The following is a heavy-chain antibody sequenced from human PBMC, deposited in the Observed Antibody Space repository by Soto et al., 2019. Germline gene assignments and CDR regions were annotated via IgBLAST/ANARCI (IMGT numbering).Heavy chain of an antibody. CDR2: IYFRGNS. CDR1: GDSITSSPYY. J-gene: IGHJ4*02. Sequence: QVQLQESGPGLVKPSQTLSVTYTVSGDSITSSPYYWSWVRQLPGRGLEWIGYIYFRGNSYYNPSLNSRVTISLDRSKKQFSLELNSVTAADTAVYYCARSGGSNSWYGVFDFWGQGTLVNVSS. V-gene: IGHV4-30-4*01. CDR3: ARSGGSNSWYGVFDF. D-gene: IGHD2-15*01.